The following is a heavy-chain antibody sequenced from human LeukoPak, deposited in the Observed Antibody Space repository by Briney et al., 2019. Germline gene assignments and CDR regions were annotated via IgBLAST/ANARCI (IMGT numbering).Heavy chain of an antibody. Sequence: GGSLRLSCAASGFTFSSYSMNWVRQAPGRGLEWVSSISSSTSYIYYADSVKGRFTISRDNAKNSLYLQMNRLRAEDTAVYYCARYPLGSSWYYSDYWGQGTLVTVSS. D-gene: IGHD6-13*01. CDR1: GFTFSSYS. CDR3: ARYPLGSSWYYSDY. CDR2: ISSSTSYI. V-gene: IGHV3-21*01. J-gene: IGHJ4*02.